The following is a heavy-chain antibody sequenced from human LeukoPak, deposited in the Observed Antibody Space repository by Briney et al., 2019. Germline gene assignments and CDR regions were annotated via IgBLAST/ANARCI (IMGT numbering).Heavy chain of an antibody. Sequence: GGSLRLSCAASGITLSRKYMTWVGQAPGRGLEGVSVLYSGGTTYYTDSVKGRFTISRDNCKKTLYLQMDSLRVEDTAVYYCARDPPGIRVPGVWGQGTLVTVSS. V-gene: IGHV3-53*01. CDR3: ARDPPGIRVPGV. J-gene: IGHJ4*02. CDR2: LYSGGTT. CDR1: GITLSRKY. D-gene: IGHD6-19*01.